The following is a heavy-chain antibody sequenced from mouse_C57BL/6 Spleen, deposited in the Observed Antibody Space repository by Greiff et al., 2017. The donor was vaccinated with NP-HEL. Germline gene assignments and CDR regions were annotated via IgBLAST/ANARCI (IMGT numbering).Heavy chain of an antibody. V-gene: IGHV3-6*01. CDR3: ARDNYGSSPSL. D-gene: IGHD1-1*01. Sequence: VQLKESGPGLVKPSQSLSLTCSVTGYSITSGYYWNWIRQFPGNKLEWMGYISYDGSNNYNPSLKNRISITRDTSKNQFFLKLNSVTTEDTATYYCARDNYGSSPSLWGTGTTVTVSS. CDR2: ISYDGSN. J-gene: IGHJ1*03. CDR1: GYSITSGYY.